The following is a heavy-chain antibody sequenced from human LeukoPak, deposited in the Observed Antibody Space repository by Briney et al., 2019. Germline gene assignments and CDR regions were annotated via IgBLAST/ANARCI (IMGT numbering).Heavy chain of an antibody. CDR3: ARRAGAYSHPYDY. CDR2: ISSSSSYI. CDR1: GFTFSSYS. D-gene: IGHD4/OR15-4a*01. Sequence: GGSLRLSCAASGFTFSSYSMNWVRQAPGKGLEWVSSISSSSSYIDYADSVKGRFTISRDNAKNSLYLQMNSLRAEDTAVYYCARRAGAYSHPYDYWGQGTLVTVSS. V-gene: IGHV3-21*01. J-gene: IGHJ4*02.